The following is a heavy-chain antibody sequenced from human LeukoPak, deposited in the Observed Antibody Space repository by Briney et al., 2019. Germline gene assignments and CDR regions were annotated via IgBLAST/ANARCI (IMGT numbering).Heavy chain of an antibody. D-gene: IGHD6-19*01. CDR2: IYYSGST. Sequence: SETLSLTCTVSGGSISSSSYYWGWIRQPPGKGLEWIGSIYYSGSTYYNPSLKSRVTISVDTSKNQFPLKLSSVTAADTAVYYCARPHISSGWYVYWGQGTLVTASS. V-gene: IGHV4-39*01. CDR3: ARPHISSGWYVY. J-gene: IGHJ4*02. CDR1: GGSISSSSYY.